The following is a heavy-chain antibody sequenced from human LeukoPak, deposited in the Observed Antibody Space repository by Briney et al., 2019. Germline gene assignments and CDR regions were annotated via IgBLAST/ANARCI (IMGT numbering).Heavy chain of an antibody. J-gene: IGHJ4*02. CDR3: ASSHDTAMVDY. D-gene: IGHD5-18*01. CDR2: ISSSGSSI. CDR1: GFTFSDYY. V-gene: IGHV3-11*01. Sequence: GGSLRLSCAASGFTFSDYYMSWIRQAPGKGLEWVSYISSSGSSIYYADSVKGRFTISRDNAKNSLYLQMNSLRAEDTAVYYCASSHDTAMVDYWGQGTLVTVSS.